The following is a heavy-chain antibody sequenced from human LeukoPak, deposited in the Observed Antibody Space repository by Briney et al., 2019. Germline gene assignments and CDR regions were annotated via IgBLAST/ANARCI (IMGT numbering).Heavy chain of an antibody. CDR1: GFTVSKNY. J-gene: IGHJ4*02. CDR2: IYSGGST. D-gene: IGHD5/OR15-5a*01. V-gene: IGHV3-53*01. Sequence: VGSLRLSCAASGFTVSKNYMSWVRQPPGKGLEWVSVIYSGGSTYYADSVKGRFTISRDSSKNTLYLQMNSLRAEDTAVYYCARDSLGMSTLDSWGQGTLVTVSS. CDR3: ARDSLGMSTLDS.